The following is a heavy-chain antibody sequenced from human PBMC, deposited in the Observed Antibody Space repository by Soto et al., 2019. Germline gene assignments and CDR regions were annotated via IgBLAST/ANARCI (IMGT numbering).Heavy chain of an antibody. J-gene: IGHJ6*02. D-gene: IGHD2-21*02. CDR2: ISAYNGNT. V-gene: IGHV1-18*04. CDR3: ARRYGGNFHYYGMDV. Sequence: QVQLVQSGAEVKKPGASVKVSCKASGYTFTSYGISWVRQAPGQGLEWMGWISAYNGNTNYAQKLHGSVTMTTDTSTSTAYMELSSMRSYDTAVYYCARRYGGNFHYYGMDVWGQGTTVTVSS. CDR1: GYTFTSYG.